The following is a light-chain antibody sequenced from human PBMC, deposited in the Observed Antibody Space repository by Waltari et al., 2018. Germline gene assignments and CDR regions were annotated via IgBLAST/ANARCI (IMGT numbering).Light chain of an antibody. CDR3: CSYTSSSTFV. J-gene: IGLJ1*01. CDR2: DVN. V-gene: IGLV2-14*01. Sequence: QSALTQPASVSGSPGQSITISCTGPSSDVGGYAYVSWYQHHPGKAPKFMIYDVNNRASGVSNRFSGSKSGNTASLTISGLQAEDEADYYCCSYTSSSTFVFGTGTKVSVL. CDR1: SSDVGGYAY.